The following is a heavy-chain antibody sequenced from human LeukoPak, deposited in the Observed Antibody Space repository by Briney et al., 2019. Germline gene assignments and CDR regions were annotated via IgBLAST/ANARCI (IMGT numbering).Heavy chain of an antibody. D-gene: IGHD1-14*01. V-gene: IGHV3-48*04. CDR1: GFTFGSYS. Sequence: GGSLRLSCAASGFTFGSYSMNWVRQAPGKGLEWVSYISSSSSTIYYADSVKGRFTISRDNAKNSLYLQMNSLRAEDTAVYYCARDPGRLTPNWFDPWGQGTLVTVSS. CDR2: ISSSSSTI. CDR3: ARDPGRLTPNWFDP. J-gene: IGHJ5*02.